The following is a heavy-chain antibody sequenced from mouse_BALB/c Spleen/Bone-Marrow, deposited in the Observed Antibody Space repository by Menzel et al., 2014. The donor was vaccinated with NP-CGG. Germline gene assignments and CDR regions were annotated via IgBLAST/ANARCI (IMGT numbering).Heavy chain of an antibody. CDR2: IRNKANGYTT. J-gene: IGHJ4*01. CDR3: ARYDGYSDNAMDY. V-gene: IGHV7-3*02. D-gene: IGHD2-3*01. Sequence: EVQLVESGGGLVQPGSSLRLSCATSGFTLTDYYMNWVRQPPGKALEWLGFIRNKANGYTTEFSASVKGRFTISRDNSQSILYLQMNTLRAEDSATYYCARYDGYSDNAMDYWGQGTSVTVSS. CDR1: GFTLTDYY.